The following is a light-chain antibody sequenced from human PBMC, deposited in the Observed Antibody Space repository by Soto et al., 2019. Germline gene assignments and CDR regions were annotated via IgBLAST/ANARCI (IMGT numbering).Light chain of an antibody. CDR2: GAS. Sequence: EIVLTQSPGTLSLSPGERATLSFRASQSVSSSYLAWYQQKPGQAPRLLIYGASSRATGIPDRFSGSGSETDFTLTISRLEPEDFAVYYCQQYGSSPWTFGQGTKVDIK. V-gene: IGKV3-20*01. CDR1: QSVSSSY. CDR3: QQYGSSPWT. J-gene: IGKJ1*01.